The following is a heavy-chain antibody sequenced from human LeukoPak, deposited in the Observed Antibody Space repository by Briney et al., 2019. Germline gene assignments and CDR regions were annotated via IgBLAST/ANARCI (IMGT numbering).Heavy chain of an antibody. CDR1: GLTFSSYA. J-gene: IGHJ4*02. CDR3: AKAHYSSSWFFAGGFDY. V-gene: IGHV3-23*01. CDR2: ISGSGGNT. Sequence: GGSLKLSCAASGLTFSSYAMNWVRQAPGKGLEWVSAISGSGGNTYYADSVKGRFTISRDNSKNTLYLQMDSLRAEDTAVYYCAKAHYSSSWFFAGGFDYWGQGTLVTVSS. D-gene: IGHD6-13*01.